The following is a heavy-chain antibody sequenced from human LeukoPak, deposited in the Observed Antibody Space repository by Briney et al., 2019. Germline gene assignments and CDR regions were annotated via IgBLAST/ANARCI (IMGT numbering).Heavy chain of an antibody. D-gene: IGHD2/OR15-2a*01. CDR1: GFTFSSHA. J-gene: IGHJ6*03. V-gene: IGHV3-23*01. Sequence: GGSLRLYCAASGFTFSSHAMSWVRQAPGEGLQWVSAISGSGGSTYYADSVNGRFTISRDNSKNTLYLQMNSLRAEDTAVYYCAKDRVSFEYYYYMDVWGKGTTVTVSS. CDR3: AKDRVSFEYYYYMDV. CDR2: ISGSGGST.